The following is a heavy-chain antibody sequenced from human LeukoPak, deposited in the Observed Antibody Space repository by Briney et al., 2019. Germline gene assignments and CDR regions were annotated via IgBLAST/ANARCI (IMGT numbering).Heavy chain of an antibody. Sequence: GASVKVSCKASGYTFTSYYMHWVRQAPGQGLEWMGIINPSGGSTSYAQKFQGRVTMTRDTSTSTVYMELSSLRSEDTAVYYCARGVSRSGWYKANYYYYGMDVWGQGTTVTVSS. J-gene: IGHJ6*02. CDR1: GYTFTSYY. CDR2: INPSGGST. CDR3: ARGVSRSGWYKANYYYYGMDV. V-gene: IGHV1-46*01. D-gene: IGHD6-19*01.